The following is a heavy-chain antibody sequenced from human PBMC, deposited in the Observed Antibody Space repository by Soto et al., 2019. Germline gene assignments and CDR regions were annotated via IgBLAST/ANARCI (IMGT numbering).Heavy chain of an antibody. CDR3: AIQGKDCSSTSCYSD. CDR1: GFTFSSYA. Sequence: EVQLLESGGGLVQPGGSLRLSCAASGFTFSSYAMSWVRQAPGKGLEWVSAISGSGGSTYYADSVKGRFTISRYNSKNTLYLQMNSLRAEDTAVYYCAIQGKDCSSTSCYSDWGQGTLVTVSS. CDR2: ISGSGGST. V-gene: IGHV3-23*01. D-gene: IGHD2-2*01. J-gene: IGHJ4*02.